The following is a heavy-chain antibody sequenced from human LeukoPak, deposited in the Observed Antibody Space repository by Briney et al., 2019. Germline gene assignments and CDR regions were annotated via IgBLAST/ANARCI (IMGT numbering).Heavy chain of an antibody. CDR1: GDSISSGSYF. Sequence: TSETLSLTCTVSGDSISSGSYFWSWIRQPPGKGLEWIGYISHYENAYYNPSLSSRVTMSVDKSKNQVSLKITSVTAADTAIYYCARDGYNSAPFDYWGPGTLVTVSS. J-gene: IGHJ4*02. CDR2: ISHYENA. D-gene: IGHD5-24*01. V-gene: IGHV4-30-2*01. CDR3: ARDGYNSAPFDY.